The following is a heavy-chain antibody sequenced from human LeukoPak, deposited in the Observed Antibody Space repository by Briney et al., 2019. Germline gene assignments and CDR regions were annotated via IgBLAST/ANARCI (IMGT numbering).Heavy chain of an antibody. D-gene: IGHD3-22*01. CDR1: GFTFSSYW. CDR3: ARTETKSNYYDSSGYYD. V-gene: IGHV3-74*01. J-gene: IGHJ4*02. Sequence: GGSLRLSCAASGFTFSSYWMHWVRQAPGKGLVWVSRINSDGSSTSYADSVKGRFTISRDNAKNTLYLQMNSLRAEDTAVYYCARTETKSNYYDSSGYYDWGQGTLVTVSS. CDR2: INSDGSST.